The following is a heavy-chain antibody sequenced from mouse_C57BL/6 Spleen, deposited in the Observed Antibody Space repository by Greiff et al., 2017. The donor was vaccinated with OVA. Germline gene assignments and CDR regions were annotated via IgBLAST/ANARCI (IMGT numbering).Heavy chain of an antibody. CDR3: ARPIYYYGSSHYFDV. Sequence: VQLQQSGPELVKPGASVKISCTASGYTFTDYYMNWVKQSHGKSLEWIGDINPNNGGTSYNQKFKGKATLTVDKSSSTAYMELRSLTSEDSAVYDCARPIYYYGSSHYFDVWGTGTTVTVSS. J-gene: IGHJ1*03. CDR2: INPNNGGT. D-gene: IGHD1-1*01. CDR1: GYTFTDYY. V-gene: IGHV1-26*01.